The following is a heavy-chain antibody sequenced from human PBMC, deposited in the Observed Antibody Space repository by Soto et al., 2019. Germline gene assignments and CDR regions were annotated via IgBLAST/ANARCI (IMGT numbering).Heavy chain of an antibody. Sequence: GGPLRLSCAASGFTLSSYSMNWVRQAPGKGLEWVAYLRSSDNHINYADSVKGRFTVSSDTAKNSLYLQMNSLRAEDTAVYYCARDYLWAFDFWGQGALVTVSS. CDR2: LRSSDNHI. CDR3: ARDYLWAFDF. J-gene: IGHJ4*02. V-gene: IGHV3-48*01. D-gene: IGHD1-26*01. CDR1: GFTLSSYS.